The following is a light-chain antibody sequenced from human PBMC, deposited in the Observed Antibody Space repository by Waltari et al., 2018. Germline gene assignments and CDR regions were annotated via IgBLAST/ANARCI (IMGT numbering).Light chain of an antibody. CDR1: SGHSSNV. Sequence: QLVLTQSPSASASLGASVTLTCTLSSGHSSNVIAWLQAQPGKGPRYLMKVNSDGSHSKGDEIPDRFSGSSSGAERYLTISSLQSEDEADYYCQTGGHGTWVFGGGTKLTVL. J-gene: IGLJ3*02. V-gene: IGLV4-69*01. CDR3: QTGGHGTWV. CDR2: VNSDGSH.